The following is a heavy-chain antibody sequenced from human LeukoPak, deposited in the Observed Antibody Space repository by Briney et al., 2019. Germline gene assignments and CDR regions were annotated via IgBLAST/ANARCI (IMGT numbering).Heavy chain of an antibody. CDR2: IYSGGST. J-gene: IGHJ5*02. V-gene: IGHV3-66*01. Sequence: GGSLRLSCAASGFTVSSNYMSWVRQAPGKGLEWVSVIYSGGSTYYADSVKGRFTISRDDSKNTLYLQMNSPRAEDTAVYYCASSVWDQSSAWGQGTLVTVSS. CDR3: ASSVWDQSSA. D-gene: IGHD1-26*01. CDR1: GFTVSSNY.